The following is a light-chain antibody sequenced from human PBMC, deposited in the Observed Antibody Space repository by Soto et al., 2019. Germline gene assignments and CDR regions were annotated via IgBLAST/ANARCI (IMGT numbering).Light chain of an antibody. Sequence: DIQMTQSPSTLSASVGDRVTITCRASQSISSWLAWYQQKPGKAPKLLIYDASSLESGVPSRFSGSGSGTEFTLTISSLQADDFATYYCQHPRTFGQGTKVEIK. CDR2: DAS. J-gene: IGKJ1*01. CDR3: QHPRT. CDR1: QSISSW. V-gene: IGKV1-5*01.